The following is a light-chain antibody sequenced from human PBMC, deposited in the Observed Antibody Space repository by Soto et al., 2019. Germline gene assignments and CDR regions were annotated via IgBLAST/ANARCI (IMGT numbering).Light chain of an antibody. J-gene: IGKJ1*01. CDR3: QQYGSSDTYKKWT. CDR2: GAS. Sequence: DMVMTQSPVTLSVSPGESATLSCRASQSVSSNLAWYQQKPGQAPRLLIYGASSRATGIPDRFSGSGSGTDFTLTISRLEPEDFAVYYCQQYGSSDTYKKWTFGQGTKVDIK. CDR1: QSVSSN. V-gene: IGKV3-20*01.